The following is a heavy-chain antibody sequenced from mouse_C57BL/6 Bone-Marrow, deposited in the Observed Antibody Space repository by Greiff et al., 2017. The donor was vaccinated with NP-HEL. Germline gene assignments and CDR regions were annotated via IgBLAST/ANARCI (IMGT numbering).Heavy chain of an antibody. CDR2: ISYDGSN. Sequence: ESGPGLVKPSQSLSLTCSVTGYSITSGYYWNWLRQFPGNKLEWMGYISYDGSNNYNPSLKNRISITRDTSKNQFFLKLNSVTTEDTATYYCARDGIYYYGSSYGDYAMDYWGQGTSVTVSS. CDR1: GYSITSGYY. J-gene: IGHJ4*01. CDR3: ARDGIYYYGSSYGDYAMDY. V-gene: IGHV3-6*01. D-gene: IGHD1-1*01.